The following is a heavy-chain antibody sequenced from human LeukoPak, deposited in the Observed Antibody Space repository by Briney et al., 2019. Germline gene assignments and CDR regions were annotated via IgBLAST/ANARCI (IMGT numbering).Heavy chain of an antibody. CDR1: GGSVSTDPYY. J-gene: IGHJ4*02. CDR2: IYYTGSN. CDR3: ARDLLNEGNHLDY. Sequence: SETLSLTCTVSGGSVSTDPYYCTWIRQSPGKGLEWIGYIYYTGSNRYNPSLKSRVSISLDTSKNQFSLRLTSVTAADTAVYYCARDLLNEGNHLDYWGQGTLVTVSS. V-gene: IGHV4-61*01. D-gene: IGHD4-23*01.